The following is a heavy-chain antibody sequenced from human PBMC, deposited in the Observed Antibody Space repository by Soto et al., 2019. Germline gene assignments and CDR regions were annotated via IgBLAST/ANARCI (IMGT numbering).Heavy chain of an antibody. Sequence: ASVKVSCKASGFTFTSSAVQWVRQARGQRLEWIGWIVVGSGNTNYAQKFQEGVTITRDMSTSTAYMELSSLRSEDTAVYYCAALRGHEDCSSTSCPVDAFDIWGQGTMVTVSS. CDR3: AALRGHEDCSSTSCPVDAFDI. J-gene: IGHJ3*02. D-gene: IGHD2-2*01. CDR1: GFTFTSSA. V-gene: IGHV1-58*01. CDR2: IVVGSGNT.